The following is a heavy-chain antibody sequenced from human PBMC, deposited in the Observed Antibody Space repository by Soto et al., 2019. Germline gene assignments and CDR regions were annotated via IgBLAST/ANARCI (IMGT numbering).Heavy chain of an antibody. D-gene: IGHD4-17*01. CDR3: ARDPTVNYDYGEYYGLDV. Sequence: QVQLVESGGGVGQPGRSLRLSCAASGFTFSSYAMHWVRQAPGKGLDWAAVISYDGSNKNYADSVKGRFTISRDNSKNTLYMQMNSLRGDDTAVYYCARDPTVNYDYGEYYGLDVWGQGTTVTVSS. J-gene: IGHJ6*02. CDR2: ISYDGSNK. CDR1: GFTFSSYA. V-gene: IGHV3-30-3*01.